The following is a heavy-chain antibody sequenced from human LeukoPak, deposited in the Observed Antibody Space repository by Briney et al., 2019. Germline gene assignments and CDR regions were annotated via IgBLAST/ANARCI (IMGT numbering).Heavy chain of an antibody. CDR3: AREDPQTTVPEGLDV. V-gene: IGHV4-59*01. CDR2: IYYSGTT. Sequence: SETLSLTCAVSGGSIGSYYWSWLRQPPGRGLEWFGYIYYSGTTNYNPSPKSRVTISVDTSKNQFSLKLTSVTAADTAVYYCAREDPQTTVPEGLDVWGQGTTVTVSS. D-gene: IGHD4-17*01. J-gene: IGHJ6*02. CDR1: GGSIGSYY.